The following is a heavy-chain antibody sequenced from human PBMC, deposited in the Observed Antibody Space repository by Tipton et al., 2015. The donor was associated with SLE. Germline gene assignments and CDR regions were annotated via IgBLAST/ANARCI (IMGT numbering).Heavy chain of an antibody. D-gene: IGHD3-22*01. CDR2: IYYSGST. Sequence: TLSLTCTVSGGSISSYYWSWIRQSPGKGLEWIGYIYYSGSTNYNPSLKSRVTISVDTSKNQFSLKLSSVTAADTAVYYCARVPALYYDSSGWLAAGWFDPWGQGTLVTVSS. J-gene: IGHJ5*02. CDR3: ARVPALYYDSSGWLAAGWFDP. CDR1: GGSISSYY. V-gene: IGHV4-59*01.